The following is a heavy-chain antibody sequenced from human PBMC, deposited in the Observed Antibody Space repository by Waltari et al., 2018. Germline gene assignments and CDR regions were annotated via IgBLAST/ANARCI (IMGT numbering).Heavy chain of an antibody. D-gene: IGHD4-17*01. Sequence: QLQLQESGSGLVKPSQTLSLTCAVSGGSISSGGYSWSGIRQPPGKGLEWIGYIYHSGSTYSTPSLKSRVTISVDRSKNQFSLKLSSVTAADTAVYDCARAHYGWFDPWGQGTLVTVSS. CDR3: ARAHYGWFDP. CDR1: GGSISSGGYS. J-gene: IGHJ5*02. CDR2: IYHSGST. V-gene: IGHV4-30-2*01.